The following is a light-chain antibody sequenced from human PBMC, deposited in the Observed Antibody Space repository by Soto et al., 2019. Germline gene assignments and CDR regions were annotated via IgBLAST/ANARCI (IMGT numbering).Light chain of an antibody. CDR1: SSNIGSNT. Sequence: SVLTQPPSASGTPGQRVTISCSGSSSNIGSNTVNWYQQLPGTAPKLLIYSNNQRPSGVPDRFSGSKSGTSASLAISGLQSEDEADYYCAAWDDSLNGFVVFGGGTQLTVL. V-gene: IGLV1-44*01. J-gene: IGLJ2*01. CDR2: SNN. CDR3: AAWDDSLNGFVV.